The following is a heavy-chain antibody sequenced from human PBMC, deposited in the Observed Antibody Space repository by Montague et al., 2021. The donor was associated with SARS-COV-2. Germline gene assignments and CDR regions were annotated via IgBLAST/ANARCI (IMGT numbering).Heavy chain of an antibody. CDR3: ARGQVTIFGVLIMLPAAGAVDV. V-gene: IGHV4-39*02. CDR1: GGSISSPDYY. J-gene: IGHJ3*01. CDR2: ISYAGRT. Sequence: SETLSLTCTVSGGSISSPDYYWGWIRQSPGKGLEWIGSISYAGRTYYNPSLRSRVSFSMDTSKNHFSLRLKSVSAADTAVYYCARGQVTIFGVLIMLPAAGAVDVWGQGTTVTVSS. D-gene: IGHD3-3*01.